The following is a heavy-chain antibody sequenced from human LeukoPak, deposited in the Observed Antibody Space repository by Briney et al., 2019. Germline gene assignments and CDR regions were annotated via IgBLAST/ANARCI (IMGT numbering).Heavy chain of an antibody. CDR3: ARPSVQLEPGY. V-gene: IGHV3-21*01. J-gene: IGHJ4*02. CDR1: GFTFSSYS. Sequence: GGSLRLSCAASGFTFSSYSMNWGRQAPGKGLEWVSSISSSSSYIYYADSVKGRFTISRDNAKNSLYLQMNSLRAEDTAVYYCARPSVQLEPGYWGQGTLVTVSS. CDR2: ISSSSSYI. D-gene: IGHD1-1*01.